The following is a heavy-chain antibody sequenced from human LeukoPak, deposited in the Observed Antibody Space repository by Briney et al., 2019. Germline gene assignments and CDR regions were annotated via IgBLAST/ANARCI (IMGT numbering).Heavy chain of an antibody. J-gene: IGHJ4*02. Sequence: SQTLSLTCAISGDSVSSNSAAWNWIRQSPSRGLEWLGTTYYRSKWYNTYAVSLKSRISINPDTSKNQFSLQLNSVTPEDTAVYYCARDGGGGDDLFDYWGQGTLVTVSS. V-gene: IGHV6-1*01. CDR2: TYYRSKWYN. CDR3: ARDGGGGDDLFDY. CDR1: GDSVSSNSAA. D-gene: IGHD5-12*01.